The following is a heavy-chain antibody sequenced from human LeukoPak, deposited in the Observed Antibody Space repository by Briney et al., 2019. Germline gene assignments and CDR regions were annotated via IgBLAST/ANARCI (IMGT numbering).Heavy chain of an antibody. CDR3: ARHGLDSGYNTFDY. J-gene: IGHJ4*02. CDR2: INPGDSDT. Sequence: GESLKISCKASGYSFTSYWIGWVCQMPGKGLEWMGIINPGDSDTRYSPSFQGQVTISADKSIRTAYLQWSSLKASDTAMYYCARHGLDSGYNTFDYWGQGTLVTVSS. V-gene: IGHV5-51*01. CDR1: GYSFTSYW. D-gene: IGHD5-12*01.